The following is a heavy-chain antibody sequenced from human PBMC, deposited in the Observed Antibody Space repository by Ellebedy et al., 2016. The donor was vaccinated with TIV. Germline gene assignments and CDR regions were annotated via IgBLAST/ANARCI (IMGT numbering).Heavy chain of an antibody. V-gene: IGHV3-7*01. Sequence: GGSLRLSXAASGFTFSNYWMSWVRQAPGQGLEWVANIKQDGSEIYYVNSVKGRFTISRDNAKNSLYLQMNSLRAEDTAVYYCARTYFDLWGRGTLVTVSS. CDR3: ARTYFDL. J-gene: IGHJ2*01. CDR2: IKQDGSEI. CDR1: GFTFSNYW.